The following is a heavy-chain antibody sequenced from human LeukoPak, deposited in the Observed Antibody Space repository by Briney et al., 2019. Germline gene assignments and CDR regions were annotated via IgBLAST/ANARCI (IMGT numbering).Heavy chain of an antibody. D-gene: IGHD2-8*01. Sequence: SETLSLTCTVSGGSISSYYWGWIRQPAGKGLEWIGRIYTSGSTNYNPSLKSRVTMSVDTSKNQFSLKLSSVTAADTAVYYCARDYEYCTNGVCYTWYFDLWGRGTLVTVSS. CDR1: GGSISSYY. V-gene: IGHV4-4*07. J-gene: IGHJ2*01. CDR3: ARDYEYCTNGVCYTWYFDL. CDR2: IYTSGST.